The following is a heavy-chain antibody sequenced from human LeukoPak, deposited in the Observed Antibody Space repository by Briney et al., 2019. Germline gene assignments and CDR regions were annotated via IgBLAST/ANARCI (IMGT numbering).Heavy chain of an antibody. CDR2: MNPNSGNT. CDR3: ARGTRITIFGVVPLYYFDY. CDR1: GYTFTSYD. Sequence: ASVKVSCKASGYTFTSYDINWVRRATGQGLEWMGWMNPNSGNTGYAQKFQGRVTMTRNTSISTAYMELSSLRSEDTAVYYCARGTRITIFGVVPLYYFDYWGQGTLVTVSS. V-gene: IGHV1-8*01. D-gene: IGHD3-3*01. J-gene: IGHJ4*02.